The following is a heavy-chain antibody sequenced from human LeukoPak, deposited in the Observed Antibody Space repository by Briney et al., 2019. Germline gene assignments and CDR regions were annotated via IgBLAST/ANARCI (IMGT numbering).Heavy chain of an antibody. CDR2: IYYSGST. CDR3: ARESGGSSSWYFRYYYYYMDV. V-gene: IGHV4-39*07. CDR1: GGSFSSSSYY. D-gene: IGHD6-13*01. Sequence: SETLSLTCAVYGGSFSSSSYYWGWIRQPPGKGLEWIGRIYYSGSTYYNPSLKSRVTISVDTSKNQFSLKLSSVTAADTAVYYCARESGGSSSWYFRYYYYYMDVWGKGTTVTVSS. J-gene: IGHJ6*03.